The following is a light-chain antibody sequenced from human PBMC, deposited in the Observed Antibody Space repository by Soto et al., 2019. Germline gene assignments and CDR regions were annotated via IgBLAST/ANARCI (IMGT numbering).Light chain of an antibody. Sequence: QAVVTQPPSASGSPGQSVTISCTGTSSDVGGYNYVSWYQQHPGKAPKLMIYEVSKRPSGVPDRFSGSKSGNTASLTVSGLQAEDEADYYCSSYAGSNMVVFGGGTKLTVL. CDR3: SSYAGSNMVV. J-gene: IGLJ2*01. CDR2: EVS. V-gene: IGLV2-8*01. CDR1: SSDVGGYNY.